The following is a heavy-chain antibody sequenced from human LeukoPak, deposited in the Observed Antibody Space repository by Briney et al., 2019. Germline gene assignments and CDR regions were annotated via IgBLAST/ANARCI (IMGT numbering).Heavy chain of an antibody. CDR1: GYTFTSYG. CDR2: ISAYYGNT. CDR3: AGAVSCGMFYL. Sequence: ASVKVSCKASGYTFTSYGISWVRQAPGQGLEWMGWISAYYGNTNYAQKFQGRVTMTTDTSTSTAYMELRSLRSDDTAVYYCAGAVSCGMFYLWGQGTRGTVS. J-gene: IGHJ5*02. V-gene: IGHV1-18*01. D-gene: IGHD1-14*01.